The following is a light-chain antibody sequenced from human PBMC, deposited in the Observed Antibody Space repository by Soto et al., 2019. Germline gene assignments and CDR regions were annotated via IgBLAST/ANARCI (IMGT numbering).Light chain of an antibody. CDR1: QSVSSNY. CDR2: IAS. V-gene: IGKV3-20*01. Sequence: EIVLTQSPDTLSLSPGERATLSCRTSQSVSSNYLAWYQQKTGQTPRLLIYIASTRAPGIPDRFRGSWSGTHFTLTISRLEPEEFAVYYCQQYDSSPWTFGQGTKVEIK. J-gene: IGKJ1*01. CDR3: QQYDSSPWT.